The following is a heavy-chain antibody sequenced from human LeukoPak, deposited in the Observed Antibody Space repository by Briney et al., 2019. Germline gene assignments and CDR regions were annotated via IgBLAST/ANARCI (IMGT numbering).Heavy chain of an antibody. CDR3: ARAALELRGGYFDY. CDR2: IYYSGSI. CDR1: GGSISSYY. V-gene: IGHV4-59*01. D-gene: IGHD1-7*01. J-gene: IGHJ4*02. Sequence: SETLSLTCTVSGGSISSYYWSWIRQPPGKGLEWIGYIYYSGSINYNPSLKSRVTISVDTSKSQFSLKLRSVTAADTAVYYCARAALELRGGYFDYWGQGTLVTVSS.